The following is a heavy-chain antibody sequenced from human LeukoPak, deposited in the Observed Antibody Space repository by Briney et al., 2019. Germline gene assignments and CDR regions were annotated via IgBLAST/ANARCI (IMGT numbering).Heavy chain of an antibody. V-gene: IGHV1-2*02. Sequence: ASVKVSCKTSGYTFTAHYMHWVRQAPGQGLEWMGWINPNNGGTNYARNFQGRVTMTRDTSSSTAYMEVNRLTHDCATQRGTRTMVPFGNWGQGTSVFVSS. J-gene: IGHJ4*02. D-gene: IGHD1-14*01. CDR2: INPNNGGT. CDR3: RTMVPFGN. CDR1: GYTFTAHY.